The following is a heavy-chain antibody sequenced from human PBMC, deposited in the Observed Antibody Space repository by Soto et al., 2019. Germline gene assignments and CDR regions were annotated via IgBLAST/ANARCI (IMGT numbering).Heavy chain of an antibody. CDR2: MSVSGST. J-gene: IGHJ6*02. D-gene: IGHD5-18*01. CDR3: AKKVGPPGYSYGFYGMDV. CDR1: GFTCNSYA. Sequence: EVQVLESGGGLVQPGGSLRLSYAASGFTCNSYAMTWVRQAPGKGLEWVSAMSVSGSTHYAASVKGRFTISRDNSKNTLYLQMNSLRAEDTAIYYCAKKVGPPGYSYGFYGMDVRGQGTTVTVSS. V-gene: IGHV3-23*01.